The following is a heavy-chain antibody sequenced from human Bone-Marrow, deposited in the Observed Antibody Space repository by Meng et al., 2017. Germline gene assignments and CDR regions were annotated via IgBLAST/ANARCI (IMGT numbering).Heavy chain of an antibody. CDR2: IYPGDSDT. V-gene: IGHV5-51*01. D-gene: IGHD6-13*01. CDR3: ARLEAHSSSWQYYYYYGMDV. Sequence: GESLKISCKGSGYSFTSYWIGWVRQMPGKGLEWMGIIYPGDSDTRYSPSFQGQVTISADKSISTAYLQWSSPEASDTAMYYCARLEAHSSSWQYYYYYGMDVWGQGTTVTVSS. CDR1: GYSFTSYW. J-gene: IGHJ6*02.